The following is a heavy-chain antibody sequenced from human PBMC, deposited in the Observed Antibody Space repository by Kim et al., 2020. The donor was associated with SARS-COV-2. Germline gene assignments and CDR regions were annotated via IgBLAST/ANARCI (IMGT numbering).Heavy chain of an antibody. J-gene: IGHJ4*02. V-gene: IGHV1-18*01. CDR3: AREEQWLVLSL. CDR2: T. Sequence: TNYAQKLQGRVTMTTDTSTSTAYMELRNLRSDDTAVYYCAREEQWLVLSLWGQGTLVTVSS. D-gene: IGHD6-19*01.